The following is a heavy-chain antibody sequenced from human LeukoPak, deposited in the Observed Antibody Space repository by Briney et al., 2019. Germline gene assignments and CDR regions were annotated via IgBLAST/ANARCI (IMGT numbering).Heavy chain of an antibody. D-gene: IGHD6-13*01. CDR2: IYYSGST. J-gene: IGHJ6*02. CDR3: ARELLPSSSWYGMDV. V-gene: IGHV4-59*01. Sequence: SETLSLTCTVSGGSISSYYWSWIRQPPGKGLEWIGYIYYSGSTTYNPSLKSRVTISVDTSKNQFSLKLSSVTAADTAVYYCARELLPSSSWYGMDVGGQGTTVTVSS. CDR1: GGSISSYY.